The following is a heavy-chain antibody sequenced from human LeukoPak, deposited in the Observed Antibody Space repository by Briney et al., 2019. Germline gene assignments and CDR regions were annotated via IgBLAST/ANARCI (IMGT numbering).Heavy chain of an antibody. CDR3: AKSRGPYCSGGSCYLDY. CDR2: ISGSGGST. CDR1: GFTFSSYA. V-gene: IGHV3-23*01. Sequence: PGGSLRLSCAASGFTFSSYAMSWVRQAPGKGLEWVSVISGSGGSTYYADSVKGRFTISRDNSKNTLYLQMNSLRAEDTAVYYCAKSRGPYCSGGSCYLDYWGQGTLVTVSS. J-gene: IGHJ4*02. D-gene: IGHD2-15*01.